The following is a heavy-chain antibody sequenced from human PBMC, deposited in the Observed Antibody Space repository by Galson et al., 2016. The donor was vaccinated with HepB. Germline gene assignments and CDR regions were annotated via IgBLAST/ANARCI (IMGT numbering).Heavy chain of an antibody. J-gene: IGHJ5*01. CDR1: GGSISSHY. Sequence: ETLSLTCTVSGGSISSHYWSWIRQPPGKGLEWIRYIYYSGSTSYSPSLKSPVTISVDTSKKQFSLKLSSVTAADTAVYYCASIIVGATSMGWFDSWGQGTLVTVSS. V-gene: IGHV4-59*08. CDR2: IYYSGST. CDR3: ASIIVGATSMGWFDS. D-gene: IGHD1-26*01.